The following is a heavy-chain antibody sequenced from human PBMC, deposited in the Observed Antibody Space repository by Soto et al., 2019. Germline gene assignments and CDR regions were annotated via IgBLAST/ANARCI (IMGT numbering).Heavy chain of an antibody. D-gene: IGHD5-18*01. CDR1: GFTFSNAW. J-gene: IGHJ4*02. CDR2: IKSKTDGGTT. Sequence: PGGSLRLSCAASGFTFSNAWMSWVRQAPGKGLEWVGRIKSKTDGGTTDYAAPVKGRFTISRDDSKNTLYLQMNSLKTEDTAVYYCTTEVGYSYELDYWGQGTLVTVSS. V-gene: IGHV3-15*01. CDR3: TTEVGYSYELDY.